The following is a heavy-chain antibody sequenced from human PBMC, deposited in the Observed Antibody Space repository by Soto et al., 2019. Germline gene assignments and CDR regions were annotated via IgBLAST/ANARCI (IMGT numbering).Heavy chain of an antibody. CDR3: ARAPRGLNYYGSGSHYPYFDY. D-gene: IGHD3-10*01. J-gene: IGHJ4*02. V-gene: IGHV3-23*01. Sequence: LRLSCAASGFTFSTYVMNWVRQAPGKGLEWVSGVSNNGASTYYADSVQGRFSISRDNSKNTLYLQMNSLRAEDTAVYFCARAPRGLNYYGSGSHYPYFDYWGQGALVTVSS. CDR1: GFTFSTYV. CDR2: VSNNGAST.